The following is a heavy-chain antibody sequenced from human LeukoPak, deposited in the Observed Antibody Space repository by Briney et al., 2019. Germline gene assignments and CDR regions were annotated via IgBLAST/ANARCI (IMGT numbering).Heavy chain of an antibody. V-gene: IGHV3-21*01. CDR1: GFTFSSYS. CDR3: ARGRLRFSTNWFDP. J-gene: IGHJ5*02. CDR2: ISSSSSYI. D-gene: IGHD3-3*01. Sequence: SGGSLRLSCAASGFTFSSYSMNWVRQAPGKGLEWVSSISSSSSYIYYADSVKGRFTISRDNAKNSLYLQMNSLRAEDTAVYYCARGRLRFSTNWFDPWGQGTLVTVSS.